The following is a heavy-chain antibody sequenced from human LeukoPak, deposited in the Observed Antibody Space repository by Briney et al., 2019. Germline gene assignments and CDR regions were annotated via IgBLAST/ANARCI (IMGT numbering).Heavy chain of an antibody. J-gene: IGHJ4*02. CDR2: INSDGSST. V-gene: IGHV3-74*01. CDR1: GFTFSSYW. Sequence: PGGSLRLSCAASGFTFSSYWMHWVRQAPGKGLVWVSRINSDGSSTSYADSAKGRFTISRDNAKNTLYLQMNSLSAEDTAVYYCARRIPPSDYDSSGRGYWGQGTLVTVSS. D-gene: IGHD3-22*01. CDR3: ARRIPPSDYDSSGRGY.